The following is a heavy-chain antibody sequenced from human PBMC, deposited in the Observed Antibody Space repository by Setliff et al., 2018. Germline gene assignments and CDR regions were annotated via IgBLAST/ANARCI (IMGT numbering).Heavy chain of an antibody. CDR3: ARASRFGTVKWRGDYYMDV. CDR1: GYTFTTFA. V-gene: IGHV7-4-1*02. D-gene: IGHD3-10*01. Sequence: ASVKVSCKASGYTFTTFAMGWMRQAPGQRLEWMGWINTNTGNPSYAQGFTGRFVFSLDTSVSTAYLQISSLKPEDTAVYYCARASRFGTVKWRGDYYMDVWGKGTTVTVS. J-gene: IGHJ6*03. CDR2: INTNTGNP.